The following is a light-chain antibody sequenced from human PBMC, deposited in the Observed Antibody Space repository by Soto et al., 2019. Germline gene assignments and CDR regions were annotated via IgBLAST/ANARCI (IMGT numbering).Light chain of an antibody. CDR2: AAS. J-gene: IGKJ2*01. CDR1: QSISIY. V-gene: IGKV1-39*01. Sequence: DIQMTQSPSSLPASVGDRVTLACRASQSISIYLNWYQQKPGKAPKLLIYAASSLQSGVPSRLSGSGSGTDFTLTISSLQPEDFATYYCQQSYTIPYTFGQGTKLEIK. CDR3: QQSYTIPYT.